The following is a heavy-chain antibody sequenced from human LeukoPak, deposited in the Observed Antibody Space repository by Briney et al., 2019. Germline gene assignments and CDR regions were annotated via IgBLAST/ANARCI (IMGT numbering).Heavy chain of an antibody. CDR3: ARVEGGTSIDY. Sequence: GGSLRLSCAASGFTFSTYAMSWVRQAPGKGLEWVSAISGSGSTYYADSVKGRLTISRDNSKNTLYLQMSSLRAEDTAVYYCARVEGGTSIDYWGQGTLVTVSS. CDR2: ISGSGST. D-gene: IGHD1-7*01. J-gene: IGHJ4*02. V-gene: IGHV3-23*01. CDR1: GFTFSTYA.